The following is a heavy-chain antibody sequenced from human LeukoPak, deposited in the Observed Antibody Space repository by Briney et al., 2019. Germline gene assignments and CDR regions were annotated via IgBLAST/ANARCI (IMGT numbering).Heavy chain of an antibody. CDR3: ARLSVGSNWFDP. V-gene: IGHV3-30*01. CDR2: ISYDGSNK. D-gene: IGHD1-26*01. Sequence: PGGSLRLSCAASGLTVSSNYMTWVRQAPGKGLEWVAVISYDGSNKYYADSVKGRFTISRDNSKNTLYLQMNSLRAEDTAVYYCARLSVGSNWFDPWGQGTLVTVSS. CDR1: GLTVSSNY. J-gene: IGHJ5*02.